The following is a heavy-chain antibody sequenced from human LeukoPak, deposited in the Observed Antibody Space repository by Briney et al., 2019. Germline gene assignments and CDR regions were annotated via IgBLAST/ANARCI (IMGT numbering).Heavy chain of an antibody. D-gene: IGHD6-19*01. CDR3: ARVNQWLGAFDI. Sequence: SETLSLTCTVSGYSISSGYYWGWIRQPPGKGLEWTGSIDHSGSTYYNPSLKSRITISVDTSKNQFSLKLSSVTAADTAVYYCARVNQWLGAFDIWGQGTMVTVSS. J-gene: IGHJ3*02. CDR2: IDHSGST. V-gene: IGHV4-38-2*02. CDR1: GYSISSGYY.